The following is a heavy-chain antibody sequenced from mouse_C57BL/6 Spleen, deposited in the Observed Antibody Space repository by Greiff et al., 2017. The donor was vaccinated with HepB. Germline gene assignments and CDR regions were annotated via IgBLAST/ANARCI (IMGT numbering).Heavy chain of an antibody. V-gene: IGHV2-2*01. CDR2: IWSGGST. D-gene: IGHD2-3*01. CDR1: GFSLTSYG. CDR3: ARNGGYYDLWYFDV. J-gene: IGHJ1*03. Sequence: VQLQQSGPGLVQPSQSLSITCTVSGFSLTSYGVHWVRQSPGKGLEWLGVIWSGGSTDYNAAFISRLSISKDNSKSQVFFKMNSLQADDTAIYYCARNGGYYDLWYFDVWGTGTTVTVSS.